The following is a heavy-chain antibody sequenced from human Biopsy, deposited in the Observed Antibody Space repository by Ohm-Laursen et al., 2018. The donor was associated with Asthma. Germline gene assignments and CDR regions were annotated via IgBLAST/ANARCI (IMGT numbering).Heavy chain of an antibody. CDR2: ISYDRSNK. J-gene: IGHJ4*02. V-gene: IGHV3-30*03. D-gene: IGHD3-3*01. CDR3: ASQSSGPDFWSGYYYFDY. CDR1: GFTFSSYS. Sequence: SLRLSCSASGFTFSSYSMHWVRQAPGKGLEWVAVISYDRSNKYYADSVKGRFTISRDNSKNTLYLQMNSLRAEDTAVYYCASQSSGPDFWSGYYYFDYWGQGTLVTVSS.